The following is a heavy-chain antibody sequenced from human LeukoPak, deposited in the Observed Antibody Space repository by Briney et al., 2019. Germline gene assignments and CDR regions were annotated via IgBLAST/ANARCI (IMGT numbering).Heavy chain of an antibody. Sequence: SETLSLTCTVSGGSISSYFWSWIRQPPGKGLEWIGCIYYSGSTNYNPSLKSRVTISVDTSKNQFSLKLTSVTAADTAVYYCARNHYGHPLDYWGQGTLVTVSP. CDR3: ARNHYGHPLDY. CDR1: GGSISSYF. J-gene: IGHJ4*02. CDR2: IYYSGST. V-gene: IGHV4-59*01. D-gene: IGHD4-17*01.